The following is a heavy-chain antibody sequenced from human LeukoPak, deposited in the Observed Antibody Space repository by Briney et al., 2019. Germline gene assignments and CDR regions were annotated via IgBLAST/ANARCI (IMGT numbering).Heavy chain of an antibody. CDR3: ARGIDI. Sequence: GGSLRLSCAASGFTFSRYSMNWVRQAPGKGLEWVANINQDGTEKYYVDSVKGRFTISRDNAKNSLYLQMNSLRAEDTAIYYCARGIDIWGQGTMVTVSS. V-gene: IGHV3-7*01. J-gene: IGHJ3*02. CDR2: INQDGTEK. CDR1: GFTFSRYS.